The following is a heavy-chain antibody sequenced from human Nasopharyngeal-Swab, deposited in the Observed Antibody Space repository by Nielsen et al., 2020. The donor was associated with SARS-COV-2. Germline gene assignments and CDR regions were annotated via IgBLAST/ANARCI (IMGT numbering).Heavy chain of an antibody. CDR1: GGSVSSASSA. CDR2: TEIGGIT. V-gene: IGHV3-53*01. CDR3: ARDLGGGYCTTINCLGS. D-gene: IGHD2-8*01. J-gene: IGHJ1*01. Sequence: ETLSLTCAVSGGSVSSASSAWGWVRQAPGKGLEWVSVTEIGGITHYADSVKGRFTISRDSSTNTLYLQMNSLRVEDTAVYYCARDLGGGYCTTINCLGSWGQGTLVTVSS.